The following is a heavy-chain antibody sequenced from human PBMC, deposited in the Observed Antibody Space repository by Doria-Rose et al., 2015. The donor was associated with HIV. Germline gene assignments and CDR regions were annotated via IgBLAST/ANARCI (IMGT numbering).Heavy chain of an antibody. Sequence: IRQHPGKGLDWIGYICYSGRTYYNSSLRSRVSISADMSKSQLSLKLSSVTAADTAVYFCARNGLATDYYGMDVWGQGTTVTVSS. CDR2: ICYSGRT. V-gene: IGHV4-31*02. J-gene: IGHJ6*02. CDR3: ARNGLATDYYGMDV. D-gene: IGHD6-19*01.